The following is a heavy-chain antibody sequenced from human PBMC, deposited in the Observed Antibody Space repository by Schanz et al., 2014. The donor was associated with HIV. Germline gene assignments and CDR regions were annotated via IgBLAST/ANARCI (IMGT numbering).Heavy chain of an antibody. J-gene: IGHJ6*02. V-gene: IGHV3-15*01. D-gene: IGHD6-13*01. Sequence: EVQLVESGGGLVKPGGSLRLSCAASGFTFSNAWMNWVRQAPGKGLEWVGRIKSKIDGGTTDYAAPVKGRFTISRDDSKNTLYLQMNSLKTEDTAVYYCTTVKGYSSSWTTYYYYGMDVWGQGTTVTVSS. CDR2: IKSKIDGGTT. CDR1: GFTFSNAW. CDR3: TTVKGYSSSWTTYYYYGMDV.